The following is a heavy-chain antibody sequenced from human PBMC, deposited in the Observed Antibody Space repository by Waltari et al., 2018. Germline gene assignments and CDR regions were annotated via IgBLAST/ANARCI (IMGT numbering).Heavy chain of an antibody. J-gene: IGHJ4*02. CDR1: GFTFGSYG. CDR2: ISYDVGNI. CDR3: ARDWPQYCGGDCYLDY. V-gene: IGHV3-30*03. Sequence: QVHLVESGGGVVQPGRSLRLSCAASGFTFGSYGMHWVRQAPGKGLEWVAVISYDVGNINYADSWKGLITLSRDNSQNTLYLQMNSLRAEDTAVYYCARDWPQYCGGDCYLDYWGQGTLVTVSS. D-gene: IGHD2-21*01.